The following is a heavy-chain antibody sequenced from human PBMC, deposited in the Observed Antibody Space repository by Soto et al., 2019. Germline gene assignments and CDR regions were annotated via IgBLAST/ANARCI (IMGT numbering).Heavy chain of an antibody. J-gene: IGHJ2*01. Sequence: ASVKVSCKASGFTFTSSAVQWVRQARGQRLEWIGWIVVGSGNTNYAQKFQERVTITRDMSTSTAYMELSSLRSEDTAVCYCAAAPTGYWYFDLWGRGTLVTVSS. CDR1: GFTFTSSA. D-gene: IGHD4-17*01. CDR3: AAAPTGYWYFDL. CDR2: IVVGSGNT. V-gene: IGHV1-58*01.